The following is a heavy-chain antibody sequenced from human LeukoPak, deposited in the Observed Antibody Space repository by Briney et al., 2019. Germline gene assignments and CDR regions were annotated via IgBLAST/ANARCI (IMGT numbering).Heavy chain of an antibody. J-gene: IGHJ4*01. CDR1: GGTFSSYA. CDR2: IIPIFGTA. CDR3: TTREIVVEPAATSLVRGVLWRSDF. V-gene: IGHV1-69*13. D-gene: IGHD2-2*01. Sequence: SVKVSCKASGGTFSSYAISWVRQAPGQGLEWMGGIIPIFGTANYAQKFQGRVTITADESTSTAYMELSSLRSEDTAVYYCTTREIVVEPAATSLVRGVLWRSDFWGHGTLVTVS.